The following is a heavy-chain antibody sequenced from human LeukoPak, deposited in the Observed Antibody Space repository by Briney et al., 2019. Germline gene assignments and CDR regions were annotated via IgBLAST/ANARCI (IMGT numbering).Heavy chain of an antibody. D-gene: IGHD3-10*01. CDR3: AKALYYYGSGRGDAFDI. CDR1: GFTFSSYG. J-gene: IGHJ3*02. CDR2: ISYVGSNK. Sequence: GRSLRLSCAASGFTFSSYGMHWVRQAPGKGLEWVALISYVGSNKYYADSVKGRFTISRDNSKNTLYLQMNSLRAEDSAVYYCAKALYYYGSGRGDAFDIWGQGTMVTVSS. V-gene: IGHV3-30*18.